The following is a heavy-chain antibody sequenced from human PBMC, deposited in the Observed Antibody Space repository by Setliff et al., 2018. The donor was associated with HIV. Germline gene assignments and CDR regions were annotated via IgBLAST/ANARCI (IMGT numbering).Heavy chain of an antibody. J-gene: IGHJ4*02. V-gene: IGHV4-59*11. CDR3: ARHTVFVRYFDH. CDR2: FYYTGST. D-gene: IGHD2-2*02. CDR1: AASIRSHY. Sequence: SETLSLTCTVSAASIRSHYWSWIRQSPGKGLEWIGNFYYTGSTDYNPSFKSRVTISLDKSNNQISLNLSSATAADMAVYYCARHTVFVRYFDHWGQGMLVTVSS.